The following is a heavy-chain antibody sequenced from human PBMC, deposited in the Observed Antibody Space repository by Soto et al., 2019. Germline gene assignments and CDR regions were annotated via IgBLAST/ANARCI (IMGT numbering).Heavy chain of an antibody. J-gene: IGHJ4*02. CDR2: FDPEDGET. CDR1: GYTLTELS. D-gene: IGHD1-7*01. CDR3: ATGRYNWNCLDY. Sequence: ASVKVACKVSGYTLTELSMHWVLQAPGKGLEWMGGFDPEDGETIYAQKFQGRVTMTEDTSTDTAYMELSSLRSEDTAVYYCATGRYNWNCLDYWGQGTLVTVSS. V-gene: IGHV1-24*01.